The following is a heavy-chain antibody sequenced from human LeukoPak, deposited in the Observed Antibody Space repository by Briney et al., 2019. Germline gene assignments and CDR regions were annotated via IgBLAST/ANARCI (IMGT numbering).Heavy chain of an antibody. CDR1: GFTFSSYG. J-gene: IGHJ4*02. D-gene: IGHD3/OR15-3a*01. CDR3: AKFGLTFDN. Sequence: GGSLRLSCAASGFTFSSYGMHWVRQAPGKGLEWVAFVRYEGSNKYYADSVKGQFNISRDNSKHTMYLQMNSLRDEDTAVYYCAKFGLTFDNWGQGTLVTVSS. CDR2: VRYEGSNK. V-gene: IGHV3-30*02.